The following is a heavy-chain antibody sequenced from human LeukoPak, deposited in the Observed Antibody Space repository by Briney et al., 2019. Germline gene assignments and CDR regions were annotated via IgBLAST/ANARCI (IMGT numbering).Heavy chain of an antibody. V-gene: IGHV1-69*13. D-gene: IGHD6-13*01. Sequence: ASVKVSCKASGYTFTSYGISWVRQAPGQGLEWMGGIIPIFGTANYAQKFQGRVTITADESTSTAYMELSSLRSEDTAVYYCARGGWYSSSWYPRSVGEYFQHWGQGTLVTVSS. CDR3: ARGGWYSSSWYPRSVGEYFQH. CDR1: GYTFTSYG. J-gene: IGHJ1*01. CDR2: IIPIFGTA.